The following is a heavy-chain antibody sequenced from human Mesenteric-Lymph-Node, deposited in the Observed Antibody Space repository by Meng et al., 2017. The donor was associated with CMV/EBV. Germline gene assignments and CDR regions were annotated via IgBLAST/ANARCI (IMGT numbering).Heavy chain of an antibody. CDR3: ARSGDYSDFPVPDNYYYYYGMDV. CDR1: GFSFSSSS. J-gene: IGHJ6*02. D-gene: IGHD4-11*01. CDR2: ISSSSGYI. V-gene: IGHV3-21*01. Sequence: GSLRLSCAASGFSFSSSSMNWVRQAPGKGLEWVSSISSSSGYIYYADSVKGRFTISRDNAKNSLFLQMNSLRAEDTAVYSCARSGDYSDFPVPDNYYYYYGMDVWGQGTTVTVSS.